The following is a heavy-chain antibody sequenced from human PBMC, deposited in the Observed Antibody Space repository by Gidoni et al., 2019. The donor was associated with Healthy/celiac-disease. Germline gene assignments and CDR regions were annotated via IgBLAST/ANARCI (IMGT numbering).Heavy chain of an antibody. J-gene: IGHJ1*01. D-gene: IGHD3-16*02. CDR2: INCDGIST. Sequence: EVQLVESGGGVVQPGGSRGRAGEASGFPCRNWWMHWVRQAPGKGLVWVSHINCDGISTGYADSVKGRFTISRDNAKNTLYLQMNSLRAEDTAVYYCARVTFGGIIVSWGQGTLVTVSS. V-gene: IGHV3-74*01. CDR1: GFPCRNWW. CDR3: ARVTFGGIIVS.